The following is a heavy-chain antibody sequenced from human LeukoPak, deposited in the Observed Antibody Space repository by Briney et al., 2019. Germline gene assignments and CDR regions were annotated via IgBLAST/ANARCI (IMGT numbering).Heavy chain of an antibody. Sequence: GGSLRLSCAASGFTFSSYSMNWVRQAPGKGLEWVSSISSSSNYIYYADSVKGRFTISRDNAKNSLYLQMNSLRAEDTAVYYCATDSGSYYRAYWGQGTLVTASS. V-gene: IGHV3-21*01. CDR3: ATDSGSYYRAY. CDR1: GFTFSSYS. CDR2: ISSSSNYI. J-gene: IGHJ4*02. D-gene: IGHD1-26*01.